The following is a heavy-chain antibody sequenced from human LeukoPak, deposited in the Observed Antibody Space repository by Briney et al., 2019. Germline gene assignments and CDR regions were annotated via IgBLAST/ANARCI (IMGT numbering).Heavy chain of an antibody. Sequence: SETLSLTCTVSGGSISRSRDYWGWIRQPPGKGLEWIGSIYYSGSTYYNPSLKSRVTISVDTSKNQFSLKLSSVTAADTAVYYCARGLPARARKYYYDSSGKKYYFDYWGQGTLVTVSS. D-gene: IGHD3-22*01. J-gene: IGHJ4*02. CDR1: GGSISRSRDY. V-gene: IGHV4-39*07. CDR3: ARGLPARARKYYYDSSGKKYYFDY. CDR2: IYYSGST.